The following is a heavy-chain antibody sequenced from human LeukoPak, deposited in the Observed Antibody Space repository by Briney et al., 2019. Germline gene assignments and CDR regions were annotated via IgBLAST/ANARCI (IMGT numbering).Heavy chain of an antibody. CDR1: GGSISSGDYY. CDR2: IYYSGST. CDR3: ASLVRPWNWFDP. D-gene: IGHD3-10*01. V-gene: IGHV4-30-4*01. Sequence: SETLSLTCTVSGGSISSGDYYWRWSRQPPGRGLEWIVYIYYSGSTYYNPSLKSRVTISVDTSKNQFSLKLSSVTAAHTAVYYCASLVRPWNWFDPWGQRTLVTVSS. J-gene: IGHJ5*02.